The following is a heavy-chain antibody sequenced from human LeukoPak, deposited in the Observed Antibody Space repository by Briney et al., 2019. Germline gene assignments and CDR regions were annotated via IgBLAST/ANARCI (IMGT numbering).Heavy chain of an antibody. J-gene: IGHJ2*01. D-gene: IGHD7-27*01. CDR2: IDGDGATT. CDR3: TRDSGADRRYFDL. Sequence: PGGSLRLSCAASGFTFNSYLMSWVRQAPGKGLVWVSRIDGDGATTSYEDSVKGRFTISRDNANNMAYLEMNSLRVEDTAVYYCTRDSGADRRYFDLWGRGTLVTVSS. V-gene: IGHV3-74*01. CDR1: GFTFNSYL.